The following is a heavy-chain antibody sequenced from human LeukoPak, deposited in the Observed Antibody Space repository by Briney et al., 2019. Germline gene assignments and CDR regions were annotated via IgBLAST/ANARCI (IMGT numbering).Heavy chain of an antibody. CDR2: IYYSGST. V-gene: IGHV4-59*01. CDR1: GGSICSYY. J-gene: IGHJ4*02. D-gene: IGHD5-24*01. CDR3: ARVNRRWLQVRRYYFDY. Sequence: PSETLSLTCTVSGGSICSYYWSWIRKPPGKGLEWIGYIYYSGSTNYNPSLKSRVTISVDTSKNQFSLKLSSVTAADTAVYYCARVNRRWLQVRRYYFDYWGQGTLVTVSS.